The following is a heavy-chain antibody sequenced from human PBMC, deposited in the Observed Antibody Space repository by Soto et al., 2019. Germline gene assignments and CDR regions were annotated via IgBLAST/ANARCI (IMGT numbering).Heavy chain of an antibody. CDR2: INSDGSST. D-gene: IGHD6-19*01. CDR1: GFTFSSYW. J-gene: IGHJ4*02. Sequence: GGSLRLSCAASGFTFSSYWMHWVRQAPGKGLVWVSRINSDGSSTSYADSVKGRFTISRDNAKNTLYLQMNSLRAEDTAVYYCAKYPSGPGVFDCWGQGSLVTVSS. CDR3: AKYPSGPGVFDC. V-gene: IGHV3-74*01.